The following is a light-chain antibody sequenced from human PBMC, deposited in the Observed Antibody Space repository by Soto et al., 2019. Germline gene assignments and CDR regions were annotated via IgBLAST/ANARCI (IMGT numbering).Light chain of an antibody. V-gene: IGKV1-39*01. Sequence: ILLTQSPSSLSSSVGDRVTITCLASQGIDTSLAWYQQKPGKAPKLLIYAASNFQSGVPSRFSGSGYGTDFTLTITTLQPEDVGIYYCQQCHATPLTFGQGTRLEIK. CDR3: QQCHATPLT. J-gene: IGKJ5*01. CDR1: QGIDTS. CDR2: AAS.